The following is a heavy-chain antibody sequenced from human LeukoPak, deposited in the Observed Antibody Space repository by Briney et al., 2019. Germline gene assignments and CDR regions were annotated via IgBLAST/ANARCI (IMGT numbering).Heavy chain of an antibody. CDR3: ARGNPILRRPQYFDL. D-gene: IGHD3-16*01. V-gene: IGHV4-30-2*01. CDR1: GGSISSGGYS. J-gene: IGHJ2*01. CDR2: IYHSGST. Sequence: SETLSLTCAVSGGSISSGGYSWSWIRQPPGKGLEWIGYIYHSGSTYYNPSLKSRVTISVDRSKNQFSLKLSSVTAADTAMYYCARGNPILRRPQYFDLWGRGTLVTVSS.